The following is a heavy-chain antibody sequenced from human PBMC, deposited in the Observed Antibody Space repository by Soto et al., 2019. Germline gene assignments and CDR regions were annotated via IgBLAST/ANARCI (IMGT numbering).Heavy chain of an antibody. J-gene: IGHJ6*02. D-gene: IGHD6-6*01. CDR1: GFRFWNYG. CDR2: ISFDESNK. Sequence: LRLSCAASGFRFWNYGMHWVRQAPGKGLEWVAVISFDESNKYYADSVKGRFTISRDNSKNTLYLEVNSLRPEDTGVYYCAKSSSSVYYYYYGLDVWGQGTTVTVSS. V-gene: IGHV3-30*18. CDR3: AKSSSSVYYYYYGLDV.